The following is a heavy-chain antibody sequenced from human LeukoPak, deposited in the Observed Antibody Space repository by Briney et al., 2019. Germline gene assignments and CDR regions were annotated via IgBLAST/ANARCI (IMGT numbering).Heavy chain of an antibody. CDR3: ARAGITIFGVFDY. V-gene: IGHV1-2*02. D-gene: IGHD3-3*01. CDR1: GYTFTGYY. CDR2: INPNSGGT. Sequence: ASVKVSCKSSGYTFTGYYMHWVRQAPGQGLEWMGWINPNSGGTNYAQKFQGRVTMTRDTSISTAYMELSRLRSDDTAVYYCARAGITIFGVFDYWGQGTLVTVSS. J-gene: IGHJ4*02.